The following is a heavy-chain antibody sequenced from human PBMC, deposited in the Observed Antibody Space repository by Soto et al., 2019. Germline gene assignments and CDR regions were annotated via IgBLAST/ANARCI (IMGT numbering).Heavy chain of an antibody. CDR2: IYYSGST. J-gene: IGHJ6*02. CDR3: ARVDYYYYGMDV. CDR1: GGSISSSSYY. V-gene: IGHV4-39*01. Sequence: SETLSLTCTVSGGSISSSSYYWGWIRQPPGKGLEWIGSIYYSGSTYYNPSLKSRVTISVDTSKNQFSLKLSSVTAADTAMYYCARVDYYYYGMDVWGQGTTVTVSS.